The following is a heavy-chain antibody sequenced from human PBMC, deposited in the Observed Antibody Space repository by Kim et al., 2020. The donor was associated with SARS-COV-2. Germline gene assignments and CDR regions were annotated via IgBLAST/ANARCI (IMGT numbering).Heavy chain of an antibody. D-gene: IGHD6-6*01. CDR2: IIPIFGTA. J-gene: IGHJ3*02. CDR3: ARVPEYSSKVRSEVAFDI. CDR1: GGTFSSYA. Sequence: SVKVSCKASGGTFSSYAISWVRQAPGQGLEWMGGIIPIFGTANYAQKFQGRVTITADESTSTAYMELSSLRSEDTAVYYCARVPEYSSKVRSEVAFDIWGQGTMVTVSS. V-gene: IGHV1-69*13.